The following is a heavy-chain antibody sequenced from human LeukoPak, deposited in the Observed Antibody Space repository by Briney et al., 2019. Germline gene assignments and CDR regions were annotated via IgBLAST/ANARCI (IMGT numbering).Heavy chain of an antibody. CDR2: IKQDGSQK. V-gene: IGHV3-7*03. D-gene: IGHD3-3*01. J-gene: IGHJ4*02. CDR1: GFTFSTYW. Sequence: QPGGSLRLSCATSGFTFSTYWMTWVRQAPGKGLEWVANIKQDGSQKYYVDSVKGRFTISRDNAKNSLYLQMNSLRVEDTAMYYCARDVLGRSGEQLDYWGQGTLVTVSS. CDR3: ARDVLGRSGEQLDY.